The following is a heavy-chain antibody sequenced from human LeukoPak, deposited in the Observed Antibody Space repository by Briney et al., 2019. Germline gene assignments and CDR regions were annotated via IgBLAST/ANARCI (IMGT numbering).Heavy chain of an antibody. J-gene: IGHJ5*02. CDR2: IYHSGST. CDR3: ARVWSYYDFWSGHGGHYNWFDP. D-gene: IGHD3-3*01. Sequence: SETLSLTCTVSGGSISSSSYYWGWIRQPPGKGLEWIGSIYHSGSTYYNPSLKSRVTISVDTSKNQFSLKLSSVTAADTAVYYCARVWSYYDFWSGHGGHYNWFDPWGQGTLVTVSS. V-gene: IGHV4-39*07. CDR1: GGSISSSSYY.